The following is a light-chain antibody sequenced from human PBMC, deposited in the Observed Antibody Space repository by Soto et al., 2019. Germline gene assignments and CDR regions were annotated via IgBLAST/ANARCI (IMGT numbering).Light chain of an antibody. J-gene: IGLJ3*02. CDR1: NSNIGSNT. CDR3: GTWDRSLSAVV. CDR2: DNN. Sequence: QSVLTQPPSASGTPGQTVAISCSGSNSNIGSNTVNWYQQFPGTAPKLLIYDNNKRPSGIPDRFSGSKSGTSATLGITGLRTGDEADYFCGTWDRSLSAVVFGGGTKVTVL. V-gene: IGLV1-51*01.